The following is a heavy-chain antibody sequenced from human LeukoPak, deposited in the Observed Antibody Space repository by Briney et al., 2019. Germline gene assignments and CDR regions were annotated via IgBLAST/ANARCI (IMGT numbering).Heavy chain of an antibody. V-gene: IGHV1-46*01. J-gene: IGHJ6*02. D-gene: IGHD6-13*01. CDR1: GYTFTSYY. Sequence: ASVKVSCKASGYTFTSYYMHWVRQAPGQGLEWMGIINPSGGSTSYAQKFQGRVTMTRDTSTSTVYMELSSLRSEDTALYYCARGRNSTPPHYYYGMDVWGQGTTVTVSS. CDR2: INPSGGST. CDR3: ARGRNSTPPHYYYGMDV.